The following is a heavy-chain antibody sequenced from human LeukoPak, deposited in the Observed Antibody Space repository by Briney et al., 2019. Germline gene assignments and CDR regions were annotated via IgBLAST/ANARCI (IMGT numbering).Heavy chain of an antibody. D-gene: IGHD3-3*01. CDR2: IFHSGST. V-gene: IGHV4-38-2*02. J-gene: IGHJ5*02. CDR3: ARTYDGTGWFDP. CDR1: GYSISSNYN. Sequence: SETLSLTCNVSGYSISSNYNWGWIRQPPGKGLEWIGNIFHSGSTYYNPSLKSRVTISVDTSKHQFSLRLSSVTAADTAVYYCARTYDGTGWFDPWGQGTLVTVSS.